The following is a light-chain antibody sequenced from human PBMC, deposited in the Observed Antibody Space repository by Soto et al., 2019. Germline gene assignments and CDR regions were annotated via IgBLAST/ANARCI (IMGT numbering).Light chain of an antibody. CDR2: EVS. J-gene: IGLJ2*01. V-gene: IGLV2-8*01. CDR3: SSYAGSNTV. Sequence: QSVLTQPPSASGSPGQSVTISCTGTSSDVGGYNYVSWYQQHPGKAPKLMIYEVSKRPSGVPDRFSGAKSGNTASLTVSGHQAEDEADYYCSSYAGSNTVFGGGTKLTVL. CDR1: SSDVGGYNY.